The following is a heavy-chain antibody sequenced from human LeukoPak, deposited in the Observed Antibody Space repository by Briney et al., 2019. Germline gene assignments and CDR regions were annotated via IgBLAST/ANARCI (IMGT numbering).Heavy chain of an antibody. D-gene: IGHD6-13*01. V-gene: IGHV3-30*04. Sequence: PGRSLRLSCAASGFTFSSYAMHWVRQAPGKGLEWVAVISYDGSNKYYADSVKGRLTISRDNSKNTLYLQMNSLRAEDTAVYYCAKDRWGRSSSWYDSFDYWGQGTLVTVSS. CDR3: AKDRWGRSSSWYDSFDY. CDR2: ISYDGSNK. J-gene: IGHJ4*02. CDR1: GFTFSSYA.